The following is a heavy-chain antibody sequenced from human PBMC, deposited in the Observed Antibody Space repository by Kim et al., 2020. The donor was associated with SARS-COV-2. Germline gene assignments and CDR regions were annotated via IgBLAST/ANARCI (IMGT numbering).Heavy chain of an antibody. D-gene: IGHD3-10*01. Sequence: ASVKVSCKASGYTFTGYYMHWVRQAPGQGLEWMGWINPNSGGTNYAQKFQGRVTMTRDTSISTAYKELSRLRSDDTAVYYCARVHTMVRGVTGFDPWGQGTLVTVSS. CDR3: ARVHTMVRGVTGFDP. J-gene: IGHJ5*02. V-gene: IGHV1-2*02. CDR1: GYTFTGYY. CDR2: INPNSGGT.